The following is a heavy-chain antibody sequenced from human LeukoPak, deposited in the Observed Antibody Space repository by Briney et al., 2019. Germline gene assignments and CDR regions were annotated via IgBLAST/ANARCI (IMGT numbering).Heavy chain of an antibody. CDR2: IDPSDSYT. CDR1: GYIFTSYW. J-gene: IGHJ5*02. V-gene: IGHV5-10-1*01. CDR3: ARRTRNWFDP. D-gene: IGHD2-2*01. Sequence: GESLQISCQGSGYIFTSYWITWVRQLPGKGLEWMGRIDPSDSYTNYSPSFQGHVTISADKSISTAYLQWSSLKASDTAMYYCARRTRNWFDPWGQGTLVTVSS.